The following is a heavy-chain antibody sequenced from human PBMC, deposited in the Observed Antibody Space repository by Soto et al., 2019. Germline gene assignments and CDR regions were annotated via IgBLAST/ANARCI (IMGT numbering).Heavy chain of an antibody. CDR1: GGSISSSSFY. CDR2: VYYGGST. Sequence: QLQLQESGPGLLKPSETLSLTCTVSGGSISSSSFYWGWIRQPQGKGLEWLGSVYYGGSTYYNPSLKSRVTMSVDTSKTHFSLKLSSVTAADTAVYYCAREFYGIAARFDYWGQGTLVTVSS. J-gene: IGHJ4*02. V-gene: IGHV4-39*02. D-gene: IGHD6-6*01. CDR3: AREFYGIAARFDY.